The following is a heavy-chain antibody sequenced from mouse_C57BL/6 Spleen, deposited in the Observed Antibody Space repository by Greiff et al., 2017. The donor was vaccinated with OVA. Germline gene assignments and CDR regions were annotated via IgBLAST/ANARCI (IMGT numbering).Heavy chain of an antibody. CDR2: ISDGGSYT. D-gene: IGHD2-5*01. V-gene: IGHV5-4*01. CDR3: ARDQGYSNLDY. CDR1: GFTFSSYA. Sequence: EVKLMESGGGLVKPGGSLKLSCAASGFTFSSYAMSWVRQTPEKRLEWVATISDGGSYTYYPDNVKGRFTISRDNAKNNLYLQMSHLKSEDTAMYYCARDQGYSNLDYWGQGTTRTVSS. J-gene: IGHJ2*01.